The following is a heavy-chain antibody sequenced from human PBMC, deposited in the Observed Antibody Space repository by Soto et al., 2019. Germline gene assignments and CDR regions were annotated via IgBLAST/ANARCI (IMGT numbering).Heavy chain of an antibody. V-gene: IGHV4-59*08. CDR2: IYYSGST. D-gene: IGHD3-16*01. CDR3: ARRWGTTFDY. J-gene: IGHJ4*02. CDR1: GGSISSYC. Sequence: QVQLQESGPGLVKPSETLSLTCTVSGGSISSYCWSWIRQPPGKGLEWIGYIYYSGSTNYNPSLKSRVTISVDTSKNQFSLKLSSVTAADTAVYYCARRWGTTFDYWGQGTLVTVSS.